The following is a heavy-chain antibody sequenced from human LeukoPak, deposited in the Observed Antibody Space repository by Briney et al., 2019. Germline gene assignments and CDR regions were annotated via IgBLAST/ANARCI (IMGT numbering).Heavy chain of an antibody. D-gene: IGHD6-13*01. CDR2: ISGDGGRT. Sequence: PGGSLRLSCAASGFPFDDYAMHWVRQAPGKGLEWVSLISGDGGRTYYADSVKGRFTISRDNSKNSLYLQMNSLRTEDTALYYCAAYGSSWDYWGQGTLVTVSS. V-gene: IGHV3-43*02. J-gene: IGHJ4*02. CDR3: AAYGSSWDY. CDR1: GFPFDDYA.